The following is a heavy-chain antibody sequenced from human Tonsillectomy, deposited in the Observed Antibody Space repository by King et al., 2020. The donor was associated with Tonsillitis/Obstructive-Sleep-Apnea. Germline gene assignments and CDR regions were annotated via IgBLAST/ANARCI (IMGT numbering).Heavy chain of an antibody. D-gene: IGHD3-3*01. V-gene: IGHV4-34*01. CDR3: ATLNYDFWSGYYKTFDY. CDR1: GGSFSGYY. Sequence: VQLQQWGAGLLKPSETLSLTCAVSGGSFSGYYWSWIRQPPGKGLEWIGEINHSGSTNYNPSLKSRVTISVDTSKNQFSLKLSSVTAADTAVYYCATLNYDFWSGYYKTFDYWGQGTLVTVSS. CDR2: INHSGST. J-gene: IGHJ4*02.